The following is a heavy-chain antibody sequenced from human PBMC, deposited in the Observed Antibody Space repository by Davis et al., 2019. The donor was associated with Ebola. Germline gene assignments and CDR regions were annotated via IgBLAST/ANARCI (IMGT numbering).Heavy chain of an antibody. Sequence: GESLKISCQGSGYNFATSWISWVRQTPGKGLEWMGRIDPSASYTNYSPSFRGHVTISTDKSISTAYLQWNSLKASDTAIYYCARHAFQIEYYFDPWGQGTLVTVSS. CDR1: GYNFATSW. V-gene: IGHV5-10-1*01. D-gene: IGHD2-2*01. CDR3: ARHAFQIEYYFDP. J-gene: IGHJ4*02. CDR2: IDPSASYT.